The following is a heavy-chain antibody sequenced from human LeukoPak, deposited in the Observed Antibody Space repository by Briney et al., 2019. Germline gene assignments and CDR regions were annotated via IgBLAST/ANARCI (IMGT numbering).Heavy chain of an antibody. V-gene: IGHV3-53*05. Sequence: PGGSLRLSCAASGFTVSSNYMSWVRQAPGKGLEWVSVIYSGGSTYYADSVKGRFTISRDNSKNSLYLQMNSLRAEDTALYYCAKADGSSNQFDYWGQGTLVTVSS. J-gene: IGHJ4*02. CDR2: IYSGGST. CDR3: AKADGSSNQFDY. D-gene: IGHD3-10*01. CDR1: GFTVSSNY.